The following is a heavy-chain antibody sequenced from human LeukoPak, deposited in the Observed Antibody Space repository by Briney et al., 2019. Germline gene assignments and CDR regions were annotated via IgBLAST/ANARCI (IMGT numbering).Heavy chain of an antibody. CDR2: IIPIFGTA. J-gene: IGHJ6*02. CDR3: ARAPFIVGATVFGDYYYYYGMDV. CDR1: GGTFSSYA. V-gene: IGHV1-69*01. Sequence: GALVNVSCKASGGTFSSYAISWVRQAPGQGLEWMGGIIPIFGTANYAQKFQGRVTITADESTSTAYMELSSLRSEDTAVYYCARAPFIVGATVFGDYYYYYGMDVWGQGTTVTVSS. D-gene: IGHD1-26*01.